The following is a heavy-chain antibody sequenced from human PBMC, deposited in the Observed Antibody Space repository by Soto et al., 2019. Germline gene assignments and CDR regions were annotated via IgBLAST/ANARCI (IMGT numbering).Heavy chain of an antibody. J-gene: IGHJ6*02. D-gene: IGHD3-10*01. Sequence: EVQLLESGGGLVQPGGSLRLSCAASGFTFSSYAMSWVHQAPGKGLEWVSAISGSGGSTYYADSVKGRFTISRDNSKNTLYLQINGLGDEDTVVYCCAKGGGLLWFGEQYNSGYYYGMDVWGQGTTVTVSS. V-gene: IGHV3-23*01. CDR3: AKGGGLLWFGEQYNSGYYYGMDV. CDR1: GFTFSSYA. CDR2: ISGSGGST.